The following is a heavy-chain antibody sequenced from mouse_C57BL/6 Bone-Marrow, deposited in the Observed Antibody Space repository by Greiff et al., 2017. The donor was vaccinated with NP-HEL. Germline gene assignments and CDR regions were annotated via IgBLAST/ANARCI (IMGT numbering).Heavy chain of an antibody. CDR1: GFTFSSYA. CDR3: TRECYGSSPHYYFDY. V-gene: IGHV5-9-1*02. Sequence: EVMLVESGEGLVKPGGSLKLSCAASGFTFSSYAMSWVRQTPEKRLEWVAYISSGGDYIYYADTLKGRFTISRDNARNTLYLQMSSLKSEDTAMYYCTRECYGSSPHYYFDYWGQGTTLTVSS. J-gene: IGHJ2*01. CDR2: ISSGGDYI. D-gene: IGHD1-1*01.